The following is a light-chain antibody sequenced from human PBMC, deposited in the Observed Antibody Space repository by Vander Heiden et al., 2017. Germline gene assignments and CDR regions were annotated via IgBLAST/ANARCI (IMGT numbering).Light chain of an antibody. V-gene: IGKV1-9*01. CDR1: QGISSS. J-gene: IGKJ3*01. CDR2: SAS. CDR3: QQLITYPRT. Sequence: DIQLTQSPSFLSASVGDRVTLTCRASQGISSSLAWYQQKPGKAPKLLIYSASALQSGVPSRFSGSGSGTEFTLTISSLHPEDFATYYCQQLITYPRTFGHGTKVDIK.